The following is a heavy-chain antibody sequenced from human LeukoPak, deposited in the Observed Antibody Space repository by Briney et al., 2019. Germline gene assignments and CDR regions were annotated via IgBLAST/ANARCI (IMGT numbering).Heavy chain of an antibody. J-gene: IGHJ4*02. D-gene: IGHD2-21*02. CDR3: ARDLPHNCGGDCPWVY. V-gene: IGHV3-33*01. CDR2: IWYDGSNK. Sequence: GGSLRLSCAASGFTFSSYGMHWVRQAPGKGLEWVAVIWYDGSNKHYADSVKGRFTISRDNSKNTLYLQMNSLRAEDTAVYYCARDLPHNCGGDCPWVYWGQGTLVTVSS. CDR1: GFTFSSYG.